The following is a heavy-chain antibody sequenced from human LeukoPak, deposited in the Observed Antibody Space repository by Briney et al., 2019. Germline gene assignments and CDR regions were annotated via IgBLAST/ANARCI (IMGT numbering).Heavy chain of an antibody. J-gene: IGHJ5*02. Sequence: PSETLSLTCTVSGGSLSSGNYYWRWIRQPAGKGLEWIGRIYTSGRANYNPSLKSRVTISVDTSKNQFSLKLSSVTAADTAVYYCARISSSSRGFDPWGQGTLVTVSS. D-gene: IGHD6-13*01. CDR3: ARISSSSRGFDP. V-gene: IGHV4-61*02. CDR1: GGSLSSGNYY. CDR2: IYTSGRA.